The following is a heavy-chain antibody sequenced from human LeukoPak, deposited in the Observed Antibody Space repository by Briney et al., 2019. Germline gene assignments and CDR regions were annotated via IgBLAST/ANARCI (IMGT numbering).Heavy chain of an antibody. J-gene: IGHJ5*02. CDR1: GFTFSSYA. CDR3: ATRSVSAPT. D-gene: IGHD6-19*01. Sequence: GGSLRLSCAASGFTFSSYAMSWVRQVPGKGLQWVSLIYSNGDTRYAGSVKGRFTISRDKSTNTLYLQMNGLRAEDTAFYYCATRSVSAPTWGQGILVTVSS. V-gene: IGHV3-23*01. CDR2: IYSNGDT.